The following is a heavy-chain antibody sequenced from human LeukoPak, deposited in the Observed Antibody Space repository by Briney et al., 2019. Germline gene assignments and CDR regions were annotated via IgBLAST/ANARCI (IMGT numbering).Heavy chain of an antibody. CDR2: IYYSGST. CDR3: ARRDDILTGYVDV. V-gene: IGHV4-39*07. Sequence: SETLSLTCTVSGGSISSSSYYWGWIRQPPGKGLEWTGSIYYSGSTNYNPSLKSRVTISVDTSKNQFSLKLSSVTAADTAVYYCARRDDILTGYVDVWGQGTTVTVSS. J-gene: IGHJ6*02. CDR1: GGSISSSSYY. D-gene: IGHD3-9*01.